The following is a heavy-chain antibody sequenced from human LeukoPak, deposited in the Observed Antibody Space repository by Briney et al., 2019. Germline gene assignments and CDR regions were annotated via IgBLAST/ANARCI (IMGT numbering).Heavy chain of an antibody. Sequence: GGSLRLSCAASGFTFSSYAMSWVRQAPGKGLEWVSAISGSGDSTYYGDSVKGRFTISRDNSKNTLSLQMSSLRTEDTAVYYCAKTRPLDSSSWSHGDYWGQGTLVTVSS. CDR3: AKTRPLDSSSWSHGDY. V-gene: IGHV3-23*01. CDR1: GFTFSSYA. CDR2: ISGSGDST. D-gene: IGHD6-13*01. J-gene: IGHJ4*02.